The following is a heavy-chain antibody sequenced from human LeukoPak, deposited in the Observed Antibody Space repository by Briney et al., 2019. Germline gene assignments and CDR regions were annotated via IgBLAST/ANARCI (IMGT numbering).Heavy chain of an antibody. CDR1: GGSVSSSNF. CDR2: IYYSGST. CDR3: ARSHRGYSSGWYLYDYYYYGMDV. D-gene: IGHD6-19*01. Sequence: PSGTLSLTCAVSGGSVSSSNFWTWARQPPGKGLEWIGYIYYSGSTNYNPSLKSRVAISVDTSKNQFSLKLSSVTAADTAVYYCARSHRGYSSGWYLYDYYYYGMDVWGQGTTVTVSS. V-gene: IGHV4-61*01. J-gene: IGHJ6*02.